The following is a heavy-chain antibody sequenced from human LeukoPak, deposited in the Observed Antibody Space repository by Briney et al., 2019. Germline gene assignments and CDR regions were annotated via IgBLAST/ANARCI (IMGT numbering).Heavy chain of an antibody. CDR1: GFSFNTYA. CDR3: ARDLGQYYDTSDNWFDP. D-gene: IGHD3-22*01. Sequence: HPGGSLRLSCAASGFSFNTYAMHWVRQAPGKGLEWVAVISYDGSNKYYADSVKGRFTISRDNSKNTLNLQMNSLRAEDTAVYYCARDLGQYYDTSDNWFDPWGQGTLVTVSS. V-gene: IGHV3-33*05. J-gene: IGHJ5*02. CDR2: ISYDGSNK.